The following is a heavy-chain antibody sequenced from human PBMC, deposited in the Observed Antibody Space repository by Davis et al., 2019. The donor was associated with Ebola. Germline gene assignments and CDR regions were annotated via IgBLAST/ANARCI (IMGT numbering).Heavy chain of an antibody. Sequence: GESLKISCAASGFTFSTYGMHWVRQAPGKGLEWVAFIRYDGSNNYYADSVKGRFSISRDNSKNTLYLQMNSLRPEDTAVYYCAKDRGVSVAGQNDYWGQGTLVTVSS. CDR2: IRYDGSNN. CDR1: GFTFSTYG. V-gene: IGHV3-30*02. D-gene: IGHD6-19*01. CDR3: AKDRGVSVAGQNDY. J-gene: IGHJ4*02.